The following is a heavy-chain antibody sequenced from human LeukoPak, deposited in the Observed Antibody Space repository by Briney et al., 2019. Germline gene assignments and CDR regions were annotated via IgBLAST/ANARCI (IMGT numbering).Heavy chain of an antibody. D-gene: IGHD4/OR15-4a*01. J-gene: IGHJ4*02. CDR2: ISGSGGST. CDR1: GFTFSSYS. Sequence: PGGSLRLSCAASGFTFSSYSMNWVRQAPGKGLEWVSAISGSGGSTYYADSVKGRFTISRDNSKNTLCLQMNSLRAEDTAVYYCAKDPLTHFDYWGQGTLVTVSS. V-gene: IGHV3-23*01. CDR3: AKDPLTHFDY.